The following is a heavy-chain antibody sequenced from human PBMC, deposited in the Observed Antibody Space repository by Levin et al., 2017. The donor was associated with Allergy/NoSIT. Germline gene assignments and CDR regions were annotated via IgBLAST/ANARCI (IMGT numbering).Heavy chain of an antibody. Sequence: SGPTLVKPTQTLTLTCAVSGLSLNARGVGVGWIRQPPGKALEWLALIYWDDDLRYSPSLRNRLTITKDTSKNQVVLIMTNMDPVDTATYYCAHEHTHNWDGHDGPFDYWGQGTQVTVSS. J-gene: IGHJ4*01. CDR2: IYWDDDL. CDR3: AHEHTHNWDGHDGPFDY. D-gene: IGHD1-1*01. V-gene: IGHV2-5*02. CDR1: GLSLNARGVG.